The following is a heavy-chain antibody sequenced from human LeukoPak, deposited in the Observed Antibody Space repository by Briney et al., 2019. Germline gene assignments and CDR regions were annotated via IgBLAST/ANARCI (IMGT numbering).Heavy chain of an antibody. CDR3: AKDQFSSSWTIFLIGY. Sequence: PGGSLRLSCAASGFTFSSYAMSWVRQAPGKGLEWVSGISGSGDNTYYADSVKGRFTISRDNSKNTLYLQLNSLRAEDTAVYYCAKDQFSSSWTIFLIGYWGQGTLVTVSS. J-gene: IGHJ4*02. D-gene: IGHD6-13*01. CDR2: ISGSGDNT. CDR1: GFTFSSYA. V-gene: IGHV3-23*01.